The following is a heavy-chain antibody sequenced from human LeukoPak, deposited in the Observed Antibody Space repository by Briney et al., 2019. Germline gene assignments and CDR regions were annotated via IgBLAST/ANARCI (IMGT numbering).Heavy chain of an antibody. D-gene: IGHD3-22*01. CDR2: INSDGSST. J-gene: IGHJ4*02. CDR1: EFTFSTYW. CDR3: GSLTVVAKDH. Sequence: PGGSLRLSCAASEFTFSTYWMHWVRQAPGKGLVGVAQINSDGSSTSYADSVKGRFTISRDNAKNTLYLQMINLRAEDTAVYYCGSLTVVAKDHWGQGTLVTVSS. V-gene: IGHV3-74*01.